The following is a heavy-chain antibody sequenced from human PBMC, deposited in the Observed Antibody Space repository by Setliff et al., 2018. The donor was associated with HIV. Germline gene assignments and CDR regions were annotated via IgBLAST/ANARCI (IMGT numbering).Heavy chain of an antibody. CDR2: IRYDDTYK. CDR1: GFTFSYYG. V-gene: IGHV3-30*02. D-gene: IGHD6-19*01. J-gene: IGHJ4*02. CDR3: TKNLYRSPWSPLDY. Sequence: GGSLRLSCATSGFTFSYYGMHWVRQAPGKGLERVAFIRYDDTYKYYADSVKGRFTISRDNSKNTLYLQMNSLRAEDTAVYYCTKNLYRSPWSPLDYWGQGTLVTVSS.